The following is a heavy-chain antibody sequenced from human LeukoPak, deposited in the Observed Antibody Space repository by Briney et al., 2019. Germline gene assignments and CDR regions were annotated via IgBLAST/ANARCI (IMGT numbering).Heavy chain of an antibody. CDR3: ARAVASTYYYGSGSYWSSGMDV. Sequence: SETLSLTCVVYGGSFSGYYWSWIRQPPRKGLEWIGYIYHSGSTYYNPSLKSRVTISVDTSKNQFSLKLSSVTAADTAVYYCARAVASTYYYGSGSYWSSGMDVWGQGTTVTVSS. CDR2: IYHSGST. J-gene: IGHJ6*02. D-gene: IGHD3-10*01. V-gene: IGHV4-34*01. CDR1: GGSFSGYY.